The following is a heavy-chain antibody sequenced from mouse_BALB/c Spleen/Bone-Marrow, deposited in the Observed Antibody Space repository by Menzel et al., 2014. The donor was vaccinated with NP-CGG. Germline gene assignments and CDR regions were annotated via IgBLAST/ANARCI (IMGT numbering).Heavy chain of an antibody. Sequence: EVKLVESGGGLVKSGGSLKLSCAASGFSFSNYGMSWLRQTPEKRLEWVATISGDGRYTFYSDSVKGRFTISRDNAKNNLYLQLSGLRSEDTALYYCARHAYYDQTEVSFVCWGQGTLVTVS. CDR3: ARHAYYDQTEVSFVC. CDR1: GFSFSNYG. D-gene: IGHD2-4*01. J-gene: IGHJ3*01. CDR2: ISGDGRYT. V-gene: IGHV5-9-2*01.